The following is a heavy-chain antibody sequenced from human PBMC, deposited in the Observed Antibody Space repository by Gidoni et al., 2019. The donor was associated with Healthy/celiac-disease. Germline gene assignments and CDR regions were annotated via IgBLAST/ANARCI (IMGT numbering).Heavy chain of an antibody. CDR1: GYTFTGYY. CDR3: ARGPCSSTSCYESYYYGMDV. CDR2: INPNSGGT. J-gene: IGHJ6*02. Sequence: QVQLVQSGAEVKKPGASVKVSCKASGYTFTGYYMHWVRQAPGQGLEWMGWINPNSGGTNYAQKFQGWVTMTRDTSISTAYMELSRLRSDDTAVYYCARGPCSSTSCYESYYYGMDVWGQGTTVTVSS. D-gene: IGHD2-2*01. V-gene: IGHV1-2*04.